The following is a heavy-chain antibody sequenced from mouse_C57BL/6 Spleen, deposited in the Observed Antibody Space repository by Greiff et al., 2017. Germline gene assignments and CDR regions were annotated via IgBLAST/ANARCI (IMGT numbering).Heavy chain of an antibody. CDR1: GYTFTDYY. Sequence: QVQLQQSGAELVRPGASVKLSCKASGYTFTDYYINWVKQRPGQGLEWIARIYPGSGNTYYNEKFKGKATMTAEKSSSTAYMQLSSLTSEDSAVYFCARSRPYFDYWGQGTTLTVSS. V-gene: IGHV1-76*01. CDR3: ARSRPYFDY. J-gene: IGHJ2*01. CDR2: IYPGSGNT.